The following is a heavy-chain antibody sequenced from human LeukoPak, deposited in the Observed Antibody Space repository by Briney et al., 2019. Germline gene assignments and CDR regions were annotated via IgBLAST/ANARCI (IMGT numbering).Heavy chain of an antibody. CDR1: GFTFSSYG. Sequence: GGSLRLSCAASGFTFSSYGMHWVRQAPGKGLEWVAFIRYDGSNKYYADSVKGRFTISRDNSKNTLYLQMNSLRAEDTAVYYCAKEGDFWSGYPFYYWGQGTLVTVSS. J-gene: IGHJ4*02. D-gene: IGHD3-3*01. V-gene: IGHV3-30*02. CDR2: IRYDGSNK. CDR3: AKEGDFWSGYPFYY.